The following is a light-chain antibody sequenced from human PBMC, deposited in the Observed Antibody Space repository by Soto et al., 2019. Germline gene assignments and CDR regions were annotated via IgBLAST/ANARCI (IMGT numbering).Light chain of an antibody. CDR2: GAS. CDR3: LQYGRSGLT. Sequence: EIVLTQSPGTLSLSPGERATLSCRASQSVSSSYLAWYQQKPGQAPRLLIYGASSRATGIPDRFSGSGSGTDFTLTISRLEPEDFAVYYCLQYGRSGLTFGGGTKVEIK. V-gene: IGKV3-20*01. CDR1: QSVSSSY. J-gene: IGKJ4*01.